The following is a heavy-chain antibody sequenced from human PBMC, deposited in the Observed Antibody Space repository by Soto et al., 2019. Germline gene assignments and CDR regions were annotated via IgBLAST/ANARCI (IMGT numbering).Heavy chain of an antibody. Sequence: ASETRSLTCAVYGGSFSGYYCSWIRQPPGKGLEWFGEINNSGSTNYNPSLKSRVTISVDTSKNQFSLELSSVTAADTVVYYCARVGWYSSGWKGYNWFDPWGQGTLVTVSS. CDR2: INNSGST. J-gene: IGHJ5*01. CDR1: GGSFSGYY. CDR3: ARVGWYSSGWKGYNWFDP. D-gene: IGHD6-19*01. V-gene: IGHV4-34*01.